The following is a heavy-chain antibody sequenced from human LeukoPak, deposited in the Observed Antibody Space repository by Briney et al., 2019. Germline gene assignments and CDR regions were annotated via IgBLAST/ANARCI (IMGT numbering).Heavy chain of an antibody. CDR3: ARFSRMTWGEWGDAFDL. V-gene: IGHV4-34*01. J-gene: IGHJ3*01. CDR2: IDDGGNT. CDR1: GGSFSDYF. D-gene: IGHD1-26*01. Sequence: SETLSLMCSVYGGSFSDYFWSWIRQPPGKGLEWIGEIDDGGNTNYNPSLMSRVPVSMDKSKKQFSLVMRSVTAADTAVYYCARFSRMTWGEWGDAFDLWSQGTTVIVSS.